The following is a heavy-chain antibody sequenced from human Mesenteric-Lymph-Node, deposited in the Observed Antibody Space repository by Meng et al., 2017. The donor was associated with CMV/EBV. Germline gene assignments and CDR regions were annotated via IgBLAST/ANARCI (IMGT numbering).Heavy chain of an antibody. J-gene: IGHJ5*02. Sequence: GGSLRLSCEGSGFSFSNYEMNWVRQAPGKGLVWVSRINSDGSSTNYADSVKGRFTNSRDNAKNTLYLQMDSLRAEDTAVYYCARARNGSYDHWGQGTLVTVSS. CDR1: GFSFSNYE. V-gene: IGHV3-74*01. CDR2: INSDGSST. D-gene: IGHD1-26*01. CDR3: ARARNGSYDH.